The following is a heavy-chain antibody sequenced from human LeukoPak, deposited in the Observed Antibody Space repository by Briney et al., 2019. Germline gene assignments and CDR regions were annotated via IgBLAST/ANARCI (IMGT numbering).Heavy chain of an antibody. Sequence: GGSLRLSCAASGFTFSDYYMSWIRQAPGKGLEWVSYISSSGSTIYYADSVKGRFTISRDNAKNSLYLQKNSLRAEDTAVYYCARDRGSSWSYYFDYWGQGTLVTVSS. CDR2: ISSSGSTI. CDR3: ARDRGSSWSYYFDY. D-gene: IGHD6-13*01. V-gene: IGHV3-11*01. CDR1: GFTFSDYY. J-gene: IGHJ4*02.